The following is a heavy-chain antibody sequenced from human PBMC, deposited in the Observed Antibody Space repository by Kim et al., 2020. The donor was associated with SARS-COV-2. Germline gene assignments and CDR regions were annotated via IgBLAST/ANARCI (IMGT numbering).Heavy chain of an antibody. D-gene: IGHD6-13*01. J-gene: IGHJ4*02. V-gene: IGHV4-31*02. CDR3: ARARSSSGYFDY. Sequence: YDNPSLKSRVTISVDTSKNHFSLKLISVTAADTAVYYCARARSSSGYFDYWGQGTLVTVSS.